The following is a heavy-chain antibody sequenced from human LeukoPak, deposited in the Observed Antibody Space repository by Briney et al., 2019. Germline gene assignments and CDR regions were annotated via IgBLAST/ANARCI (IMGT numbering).Heavy chain of an antibody. CDR1: GGSIRSSSYY. CDR3: ARNIVYHDIREDYYFDY. D-gene: IGHD3-22*01. V-gene: IGHV4-39*07. CDR2: IYYSGSI. Sequence: SETLSLTCTVSGGSIRSSSYYWGWIRQPPGKGVEWIGSIYYSGSIYYNPSLKSRLTISIGTSKNQSSLKLSSVTAADTAAYYCARNIVYHDIREDYYFDYWGQGILVTVSS. J-gene: IGHJ4*02.